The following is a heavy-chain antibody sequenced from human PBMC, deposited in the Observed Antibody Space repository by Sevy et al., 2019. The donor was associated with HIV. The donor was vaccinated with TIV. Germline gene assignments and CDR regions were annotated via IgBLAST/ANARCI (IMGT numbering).Heavy chain of an antibody. J-gene: IGHJ4*02. CDR1: GFTFNNAW. Sequence: RGCLRLSCAVSGFTFNNAWMNWVRQAPGTGLQWVGLIKSNIDGETTDYAAPVKGRFTISRDDSRNTLFLQMNSLKIENTAVYYCATAPGYYDSAPFDYWGPGTLVPVSS. V-gene: IGHV3-15*01. CDR2: IKSNIDGETT. D-gene: IGHD3-22*01. CDR3: ATAPGYYDSAPFDY.